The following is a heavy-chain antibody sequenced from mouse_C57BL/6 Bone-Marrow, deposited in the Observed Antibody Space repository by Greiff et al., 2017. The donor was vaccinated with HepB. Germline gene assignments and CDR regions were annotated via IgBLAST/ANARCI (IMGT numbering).Heavy chain of an antibody. CDR2: IYPGGGYT. CDR1: GYTFTNYW. CDR3: ARWEVVATDWYFDV. J-gene: IGHJ1*03. Sequence: VKLQESGAELVRPGTSVKMSCKASGYTFTNYWIGWAKQRPGHGLEWIGDIYPGGGYTNYNEKFKGKATLTADKSSSTAYMQFSSLTSEDSAIYYCARWEVVATDWYFDVWGTGTTVTVSS. V-gene: IGHV1-63*01. D-gene: IGHD1-1*01.